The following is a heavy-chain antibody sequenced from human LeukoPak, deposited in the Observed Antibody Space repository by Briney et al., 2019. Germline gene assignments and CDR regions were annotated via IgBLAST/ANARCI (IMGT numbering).Heavy chain of an antibody. CDR3: AREGYYDSSGYYR. CDR1: GFNFSNYW. D-gene: IGHD3-22*01. V-gene: IGHV3-7*01. Sequence: GGSLRLSCAASGFNFSNYWMSWVRQAPGKGLEWVANLKQDGSEKYYVDSVKGRFTISRDNAKNSLHLQMNGLRAEDTAVYYCAREGYYDSSGYYRWGQGTLVTVSS. CDR2: LKQDGSEK. J-gene: IGHJ4*02.